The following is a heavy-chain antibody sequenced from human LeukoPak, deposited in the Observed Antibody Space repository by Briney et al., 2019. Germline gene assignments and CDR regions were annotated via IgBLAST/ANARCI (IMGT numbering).Heavy chain of an antibody. J-gene: IGHJ4*02. CDR2: IYYSGST. Sequence: SETLSLTCTVSGGSISSYYWSWIRQPPGKGLEWVGYIYYSGSTNYNPSLKSRVTISVDTSKNQFSLKLSSVTAADTAVYYCARGVAVAGTFDYWGQGTLVTVSS. D-gene: IGHD6-19*01. CDR3: ARGVAVAGTFDY. CDR1: GGSISSYY. V-gene: IGHV4-59*01.